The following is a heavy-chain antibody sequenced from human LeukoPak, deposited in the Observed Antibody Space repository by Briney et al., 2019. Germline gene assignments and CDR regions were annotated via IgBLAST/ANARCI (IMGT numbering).Heavy chain of an antibody. CDR3: ARRQEGWFDP. V-gene: IGHV3-7*01. J-gene: IGHJ5*02. Sequence: GGSLRLSCVASGFPFSSYWMTWVRQAPGKGLEWVANIKQDGSKKSYVDSVKGRFTISRDNAKNSLYLQMNSLRAEDTAVYYCARRQEGWFDPWGQGTLVTVSS. CDR2: IKQDGSKK. CDR1: GFPFSSYW.